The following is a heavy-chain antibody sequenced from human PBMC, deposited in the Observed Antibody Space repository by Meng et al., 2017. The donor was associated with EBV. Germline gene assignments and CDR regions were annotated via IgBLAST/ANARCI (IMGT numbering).Heavy chain of an antibody. CDR3: AREGVGYYDSSGLSSYFDY. Sequence: HVAVGETGSWLKMPGASVKVSCKASGYTFTSYASNWVRQAPGQGLWWMGWINTNTGNPTYAQGFTGRFVFSLDTSVSTAYLQISSLKAEDTAVYYCAREGVGYYDSSGLSSYFDYWGQGTLVTVSS. V-gene: IGHV7-4-1*02. J-gene: IGHJ4*02. CDR2: INTNTGNP. CDR1: GYTFTSYA. D-gene: IGHD3-22*01.